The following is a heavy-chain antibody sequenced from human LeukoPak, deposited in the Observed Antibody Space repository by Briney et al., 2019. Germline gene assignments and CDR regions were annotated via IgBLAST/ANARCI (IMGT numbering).Heavy chain of an antibody. CDR2: INHSGST. Sequence: SETLSLTCAVYGGSFSGYYWSWLRQPPGKGLEWIGEINHSGSTNYNPSLKSRVTISVDTSKNQFSLKLSSVTAADTAVYYCARGRAKTDYYGSGSSSTWFDPWGQGTLVTVSS. J-gene: IGHJ5*02. CDR3: ARGRAKTDYYGSGSSSTWFDP. D-gene: IGHD3-10*01. V-gene: IGHV4-34*01. CDR1: GGSFSGYY.